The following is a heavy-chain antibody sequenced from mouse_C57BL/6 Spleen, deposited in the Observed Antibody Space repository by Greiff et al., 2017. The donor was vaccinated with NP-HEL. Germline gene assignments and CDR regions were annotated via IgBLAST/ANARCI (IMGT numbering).Heavy chain of an antibody. CDR2: IHPSDGDT. Sequence: QVQLQQPGAELVKPGASVKVSCKASGYTFTRYCMHWVMQRPGKGLEWIGRIHPSDGDTIYNQKFKGKATLTVDKSSSTAYMQLSSLTSEDSAVYYCAMGGQPYYFDYWGQGTPLTVSS. V-gene: IGHV1-74*01. CDR1: GYTFTRYC. CDR3: AMGGQPYYFDY. D-gene: IGHD3-3*01. J-gene: IGHJ2*01.